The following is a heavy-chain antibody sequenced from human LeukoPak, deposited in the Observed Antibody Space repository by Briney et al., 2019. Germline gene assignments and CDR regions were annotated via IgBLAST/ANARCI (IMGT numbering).Heavy chain of an antibody. V-gene: IGHV4-61*02. CDR3: ASYDVVVPAASGFDP. CDR2: IYTSGST. J-gene: IGHJ5*02. D-gene: IGHD2-2*01. Sequence: PSQTLSLTCTVSGGSISSGSYYWSWIRQPAGKGLEWIGRIYTSGSTNYNPSLKSRVTISVDTSKNQFSLKLSSVTAADTAVYYCASYDVVVPAASGFDPWGQGTLVTVSS. CDR1: GGSISSGSYY.